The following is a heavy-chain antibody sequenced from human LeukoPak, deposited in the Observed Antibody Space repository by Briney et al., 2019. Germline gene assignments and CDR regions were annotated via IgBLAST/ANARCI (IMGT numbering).Heavy chain of an antibody. J-gene: IGHJ4*02. CDR3: ASSGYSYGYDY. Sequence: SETLSLTCAVYVGSFSDYYWSWIRQPPGEGLEWIAEINHSGNSGYNPSLKSRVTISVDTSKNQFSLKLSSVTAADTAVYYCASSGYSYGYDYWGQGTLVTVSS. D-gene: IGHD5-18*01. CDR2: INHSGNS. CDR1: VGSFSDYY. V-gene: IGHV4-34*01.